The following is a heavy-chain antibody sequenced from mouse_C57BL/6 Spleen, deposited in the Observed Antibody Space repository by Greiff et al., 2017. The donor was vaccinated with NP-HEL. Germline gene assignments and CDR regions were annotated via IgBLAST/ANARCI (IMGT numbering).Heavy chain of an antibody. Sequence: EVQLQQSGPELVKPGASVKISCKASGYTFTDYYMNWVKQSPGKSLEWIGDINPNNGGTSYNQKFKGKATLTVDKSSSTAYMELRSLTSEDSAVYYCARSDYGTGFAYWGQGTLVTVSA. CDR1: GYTFTDYY. CDR3: ARSDYGTGFAY. D-gene: IGHD1-1*01. J-gene: IGHJ3*01. CDR2: INPNNGGT. V-gene: IGHV1-26*01.